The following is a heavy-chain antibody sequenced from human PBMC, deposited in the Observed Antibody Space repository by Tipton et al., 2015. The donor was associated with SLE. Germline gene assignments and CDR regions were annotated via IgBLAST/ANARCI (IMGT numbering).Heavy chain of an antibody. CDR3: ARSRGTARDW. Sequence: TLSLTCTVSGGSISSYYWAWIRQPPGTGLEWIGYNYYNGDTNSNASLKSRVTISVDTSKNQVSLKLSSVTAADTAFYYCARSRGTARDWWGQGTLVSVSS. CDR1: GGSISSYY. J-gene: IGHJ4*02. V-gene: IGHV4-59*12. D-gene: IGHD3/OR15-3a*01. CDR2: NYYNGDT.